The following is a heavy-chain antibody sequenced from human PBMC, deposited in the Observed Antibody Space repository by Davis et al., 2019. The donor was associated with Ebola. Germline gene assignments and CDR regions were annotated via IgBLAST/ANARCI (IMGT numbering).Heavy chain of an antibody. CDR2: ISYDGSNK. Sequence: GESLKISCAASGFTFSSYGMHWVRQAPGKGLEWVAVISYDGSNKYYADSVKGRFTISRDNSKNTLYLQMNSLRAEDTAVYYCAKVDGDYLAFYYYGMDVWGQGTTVTVSS. CDR3: AKVDGDYLAFYYYGMDV. V-gene: IGHV3-30*18. CDR1: GFTFSSYG. D-gene: IGHD4-17*01. J-gene: IGHJ6*02.